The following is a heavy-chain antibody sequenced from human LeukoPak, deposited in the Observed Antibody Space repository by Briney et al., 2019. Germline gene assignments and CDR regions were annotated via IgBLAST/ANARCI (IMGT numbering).Heavy chain of an antibody. CDR3: AREGPRGDGYNGDS. CDR1: GGSISSSSYY. D-gene: IGHD5-24*01. J-gene: IGHJ4*02. V-gene: IGHV4-39*07. CDR2: IYYSGST. Sequence: SETLSLTCTVSGGSISSSSYYWGWIRQPPGKGLEWIGGIYYSGSTYYNPSVKSRVTIFVDTSKNQFSLKLSSVTAADTAVYYCAREGPRGDGYNGDSWGPGTLVTVSS.